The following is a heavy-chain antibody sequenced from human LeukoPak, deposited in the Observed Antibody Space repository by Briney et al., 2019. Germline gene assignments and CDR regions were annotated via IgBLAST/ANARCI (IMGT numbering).Heavy chain of an antibody. CDR3: AKYSSSSNDYYGMDV. D-gene: IGHD6-6*01. V-gene: IGHV3-30*18. J-gene: IGHJ6*02. CDR1: GFTFSSYG. Sequence: GGSLRLSCAASGFTFSSYGMHWVRQAPGKGLEWVAVISYDGSNKCYADSVKGRFTISRDNSKNTLYLQMNSLRAEDTAVYYCAKYSSSSNDYYGMDVWGQGTTVTVSS. CDR2: ISYDGSNK.